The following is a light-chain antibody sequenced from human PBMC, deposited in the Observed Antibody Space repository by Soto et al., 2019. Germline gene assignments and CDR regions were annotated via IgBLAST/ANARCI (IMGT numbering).Light chain of an antibody. V-gene: IGKV3-20*01. CDR3: QHYGASPQT. CDR2: GAS. Sequence: EIVLTQSPGTLALSPGEGATLSCRASQSVSTYLAWYQQKPGQAPMLLIYGASSRATGIPDSFSGSGSGTDFTLTISRLEPEDFAVYYCQHYGASPQTFGQGTKVEIK. CDR1: QSVSTY. J-gene: IGKJ1*01.